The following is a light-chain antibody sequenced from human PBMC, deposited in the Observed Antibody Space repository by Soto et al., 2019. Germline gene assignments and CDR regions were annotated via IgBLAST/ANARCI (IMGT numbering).Light chain of an antibody. CDR1: QSVSSN. V-gene: IGKV3-15*01. CDR3: QQYDNWPLLT. Sequence: IVMTHSPATLSVSPGERATLSCRASQSVSSNFAWYQQKPGQAPRLLLYRASTRATGIPARFSGSGSGTEFTRTISSLQSEDFAVYYCQQYDNWPLLTCGGGTKVQIK. J-gene: IGKJ4*01. CDR2: RAS.